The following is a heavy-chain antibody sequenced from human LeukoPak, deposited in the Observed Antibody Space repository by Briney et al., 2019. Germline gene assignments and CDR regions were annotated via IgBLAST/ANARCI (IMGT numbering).Heavy chain of an antibody. CDR1: GYTFTSYG. CDR2: ISAYNGNT. CDR3: ARDWVTTGFDY. V-gene: IGHV1-18*01. Sequence: ASVKVSCKASGYTFTSYGISWVRQAPGQGLEWMGWISAYNGNTNYAQKLQGRVTMTTDTSTSTAYMELSSLRSEDTAVFYCARDWVTTGFDYWGQGTLVTVSS. D-gene: IGHD4-17*01. J-gene: IGHJ4*02.